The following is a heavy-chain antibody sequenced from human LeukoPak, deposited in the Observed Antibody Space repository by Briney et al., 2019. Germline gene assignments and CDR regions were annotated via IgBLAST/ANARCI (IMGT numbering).Heavy chain of an antibody. D-gene: IGHD3-16*01. CDR2: ISYDGSNK. J-gene: IGHJ4*02. CDR1: GFTFSSYG. CDR3: AKARVLLALLL. Sequence: GGSLRLSCAASGFTFSSYGMHWVRQAPGKGLEWVAVISYDGSNKYYADSVKGRFTISRDNSKNTLYLQMNSLRAEDTAVYYCAKARVLLALLLWGQGTLVTVSS. V-gene: IGHV3-30*18.